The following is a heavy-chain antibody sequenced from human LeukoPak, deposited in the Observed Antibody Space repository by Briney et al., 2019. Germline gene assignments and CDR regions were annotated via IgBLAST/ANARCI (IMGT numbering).Heavy chain of an antibody. J-gene: IGHJ3*02. CDR1: GGSISSGGYY. V-gene: IGHV4-31*03. Sequence: SETLSLTCTVSGGSISSGGYYWSWIRLHPGKGLEWIGYIYYSGSTYYNPSLKSRVTISVDTSKNQFSLKLSSVTAADTAVYYCARISYYDSSGYSFGAFDIWGQGTMVTVSS. CDR2: IYYSGST. D-gene: IGHD3-22*01. CDR3: ARISYYDSSGYSFGAFDI.